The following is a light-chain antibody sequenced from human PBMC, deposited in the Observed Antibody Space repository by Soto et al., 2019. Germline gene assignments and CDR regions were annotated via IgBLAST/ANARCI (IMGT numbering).Light chain of an antibody. J-gene: IGKJ5*01. CDR2: EVS. CDR3: MQSIQVPIT. Sequence: EIVMTQTPRSLSVTPGQPASISCKSSQSLLHSDGKTYVYWYLQKPGQPPQLLIYEVSNRFSGVSDRFSGGRSATEFILRISLVETEDDGVYYCMQSIQVPITFGQGTQLEIK. CDR1: QSLLHSDGKTY. V-gene: IGKV2D-29*01.